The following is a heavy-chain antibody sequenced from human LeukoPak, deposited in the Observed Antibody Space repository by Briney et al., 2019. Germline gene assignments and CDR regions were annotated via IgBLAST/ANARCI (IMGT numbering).Heavy chain of an antibody. CDR2: IWYDGSNE. V-gene: IGHV3-33*08. CDR1: GFTFSSYT. Sequence: GGSLRLSCAASGFTFSSYTMNWVRQAPGKGLEWVAVIWYDGSNENYADSVKGRFIISRDNSKNILYLEMNSLRAEDTAVYYCARVPYSSAWYFDYSGQGTLVTVSS. D-gene: IGHD6-19*01. CDR3: ARVPYSSAWYFDY. J-gene: IGHJ4*02.